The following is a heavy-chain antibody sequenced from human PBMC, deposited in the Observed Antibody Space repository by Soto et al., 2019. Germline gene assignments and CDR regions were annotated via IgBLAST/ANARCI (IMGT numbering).Heavy chain of an antibody. Sequence: SVKVSCKASGGTFSSYTISWVRQVPGQGLEWMGRIIPILGIANYAQKFQGRVTMTRNTSISTAYMELSSLRSEDTAVYYCAREKGSSGFDPWGQGTLVTAPQ. CDR1: GGTFSSYT. CDR3: AREKGSSGFDP. D-gene: IGHD6-6*01. V-gene: IGHV1-69*04. J-gene: IGHJ5*02. CDR2: IIPILGIA.